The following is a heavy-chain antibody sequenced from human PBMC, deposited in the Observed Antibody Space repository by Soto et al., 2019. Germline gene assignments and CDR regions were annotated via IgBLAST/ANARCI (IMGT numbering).Heavy chain of an antibody. CDR2: MNPNSGNT. D-gene: IGHD5-12*01. J-gene: IGHJ5*02. Sequence: QVQLGQSGAEVKKPGASVKVSCKASGYTFTSYDINWVRQATGQGLEWMGWMNPNSGNTGYAQKFQGRVTMTRNTSISTAYMELSSLRSADTAVYYCALSRDGYNYRWFDPWGQGTLVTVSS. CDR1: GYTFTSYD. V-gene: IGHV1-8*01. CDR3: ALSRDGYNYRWFDP.